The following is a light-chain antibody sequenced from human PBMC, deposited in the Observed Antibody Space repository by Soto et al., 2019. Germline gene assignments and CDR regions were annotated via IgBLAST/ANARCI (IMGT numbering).Light chain of an antibody. CDR1: QSVSRSY. CDR3: QQYGDSPPWT. V-gene: IGKV3-20*01. J-gene: IGKJ1*01. Sequence: EIVLTQSPGTLSLSPGERATLSCRASQSVSRSYLAWYQQKPGQAPRLLVYGASIRATGIPDRFSGSGSGTDFSLTIIKVEPEDFAVYYCQQYGDSPPWTFGQGTKVEI. CDR2: GAS.